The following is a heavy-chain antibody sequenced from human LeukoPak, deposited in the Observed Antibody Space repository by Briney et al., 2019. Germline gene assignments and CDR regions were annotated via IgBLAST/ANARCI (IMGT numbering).Heavy chain of an antibody. Sequence: ASVKVSCKASGYTFTSYGISWVRQATGQGLEWMGWMNPNSGNTGYAQKFQGRVTMTRNTSISTAYMELSSLRSEDTAVYYCARGTTTVTTDAYYYYYYGMDVWGQGTTVTVSS. CDR2: MNPNSGNT. J-gene: IGHJ6*02. CDR3: ARGTTTVTTDAYYYYYYGMDV. CDR1: GYTFTSYG. D-gene: IGHD4-17*01. V-gene: IGHV1-8*02.